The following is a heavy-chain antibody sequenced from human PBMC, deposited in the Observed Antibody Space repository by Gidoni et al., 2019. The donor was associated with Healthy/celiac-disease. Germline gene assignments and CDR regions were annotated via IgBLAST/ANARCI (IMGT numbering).Heavy chain of an antibody. CDR2: SIPILGIA. Sequence: QVQLVQSGAEVKKPGSSVKVSCKASGGTFSSYAISWVRQAPGQGLEWMGRSIPILGIANYAQKFQGRVTITADKSTSTAYMELSSLRSEDTAVYYCARADSSGWYGDGCFDYWGQGTLVTVSS. D-gene: IGHD6-19*01. V-gene: IGHV1-69*04. CDR3: ARADSSGWYGDGCFDY. J-gene: IGHJ4*02. CDR1: GGTFSSYA.